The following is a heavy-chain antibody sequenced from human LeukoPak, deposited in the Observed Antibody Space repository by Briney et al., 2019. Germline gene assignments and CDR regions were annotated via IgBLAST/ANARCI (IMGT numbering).Heavy chain of an antibody. CDR2: MNPNNGNT. D-gene: IGHD2-15*01. Sequence: GASVKVSCKASGYTFTSCDINWVRQATGQGLEWMGWMNPNNGNTGYAQKFQGRVTMTRDTSTSTVYMELSSLRSEDTAVYYCVRDGSLCSGGSCDTLWFDYWGQGTLVTVSS. CDR1: GYTFTSCD. V-gene: IGHV1-8*01. CDR3: VRDGSLCSGGSCDTLWFDY. J-gene: IGHJ4*02.